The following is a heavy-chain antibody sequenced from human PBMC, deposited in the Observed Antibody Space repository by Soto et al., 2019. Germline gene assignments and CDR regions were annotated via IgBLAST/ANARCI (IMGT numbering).Heavy chain of an antibody. J-gene: IGHJ4*02. V-gene: IGHV4-34*01. CDR3: ARARATIAAAAIVDC. Sequence: PSETLSLTCTVSGGSISSYYWSWIRQPPGTGLEWIGEINHSRSTNYNPSLESRLTISVDKSKNQFSLKLTSVTAADTAVYYCARARATIAAAAIVDCWGQGTLVTVSS. CDR2: INHSRST. CDR1: GGSISSYY. D-gene: IGHD6-13*01.